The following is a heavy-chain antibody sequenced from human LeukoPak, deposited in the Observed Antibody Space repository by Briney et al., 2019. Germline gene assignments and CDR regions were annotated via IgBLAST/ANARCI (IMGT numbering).Heavy chain of an antibody. Sequence: LRLSCAASGFTFSSYAMSWIRQHPGKGLEWIGYIYYTGSTYYNLSLKSRLTISVDTSMNQFSLNLSSVTAADTAVYYCARKLGTYWSFDLWGRGTLVTVSS. J-gene: IGHJ2*01. V-gene: IGHV4-31*02. CDR1: GFTFSSYA. CDR3: ARKLGTYWSFDL. CDR2: IYYTGST. D-gene: IGHD7-27*01.